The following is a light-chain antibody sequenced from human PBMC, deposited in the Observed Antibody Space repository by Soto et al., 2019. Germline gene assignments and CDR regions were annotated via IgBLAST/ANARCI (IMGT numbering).Light chain of an antibody. CDR2: AAS. Sequence: EIQFTHSPSALSASIRDRVTITCRASQGISSYLAWYQQKPGKAPKLLIYAASTLQSGVPSRFSGSGSGTDFTLTISSLQPEDFATYYCQQLNIYPITFGQVGRLEIK. J-gene: IGKJ5*01. CDR3: QQLNIYPIT. CDR1: QGISSY. V-gene: IGKV1-9*01.